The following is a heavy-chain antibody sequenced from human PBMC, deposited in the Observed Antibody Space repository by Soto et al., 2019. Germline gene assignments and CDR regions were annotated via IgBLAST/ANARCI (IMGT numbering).Heavy chain of an antibody. D-gene: IGHD2-15*01. CDR3: ARESLSGGRARYYYGMDV. Sequence: SETLSLTCTVSGGSISSYYWSWIRQPPGKGLEWIGYIYYSGSTNYNPSLKSRVTISVDTSKNQFSLKLSSVTAADTAVYYCARESLSGGRARYYYGMDVWGQGTTVTVSS. J-gene: IGHJ6*02. CDR1: GGSISSYY. V-gene: IGHV4-59*01. CDR2: IYYSGST.